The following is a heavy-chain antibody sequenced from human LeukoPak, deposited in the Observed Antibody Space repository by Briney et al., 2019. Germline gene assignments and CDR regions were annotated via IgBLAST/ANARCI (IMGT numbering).Heavy chain of an antibody. CDR2: IKQDGSEK. CDR1: GFTFSSYW. Sequence: GGSLRLSCAASGFTFSSYWMSWVRQAPGKGREWVANIKQDGSEKYYVDSVKGTFTISRDNAKNSLYLQMNSLRAEDTAVYYCAREEKWLRLGQFYYYYGMDVWGQGTTVTVSS. V-gene: IGHV3-7*01. CDR3: AREEKWLRLGQFYYYYGMDV. D-gene: IGHD5-12*01. J-gene: IGHJ6*02.